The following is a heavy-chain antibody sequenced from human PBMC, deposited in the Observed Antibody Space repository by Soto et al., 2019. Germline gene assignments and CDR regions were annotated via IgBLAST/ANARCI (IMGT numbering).Heavy chain of an antibody. Sequence: EVQLVESGGGLVKPGGSLRLSCAASGFTFSSYSMNWVRQAPGKGLEWVSSISSSSSYIYYADSVKGRFTISRDNAKNSLYLQMNSLRAEDTAVYYCARDPKYLDCTNGVCYTGGHAFDIWGQGTMVTVSS. V-gene: IGHV3-21*01. CDR2: ISSSSSYI. D-gene: IGHD2-8*01. J-gene: IGHJ3*02. CDR3: ARDPKYLDCTNGVCYTGGHAFDI. CDR1: GFTFSSYS.